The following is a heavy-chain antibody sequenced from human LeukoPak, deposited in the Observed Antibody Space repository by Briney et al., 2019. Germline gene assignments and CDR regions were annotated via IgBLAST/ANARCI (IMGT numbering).Heavy chain of an antibody. CDR1: GYTFTSYG. V-gene: IGHV1-18*01. CDR3: AREHDGDYEVAD. Sequence: KPGASVKVSCKASGYTFTSYGISWVRQAPGQGLERMGWISAYNGNTNYAQKLQGRVTMTTDTSTSTAYMELRSLGSDDTAVYYCAREHDGDYEVADWGQGTLVTVSS. CDR2: ISAYNGNT. D-gene: IGHD4-17*01. J-gene: IGHJ4*02.